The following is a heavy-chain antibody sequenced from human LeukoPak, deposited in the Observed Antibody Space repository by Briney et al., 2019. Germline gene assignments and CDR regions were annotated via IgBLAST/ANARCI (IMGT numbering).Heavy chain of an antibody. D-gene: IGHD3-3*01. CDR1: GFTFSSYS. CDR3: ARDLSSDFWSGYSLAYYWFDP. Sequence: GGSLRLSCAASGFTFSSYSMNWVRQAPGKGLEWVSSISSSSSYIYYADSVKGRFTISRDNAKNSLYLQMNSLRAEDTAVYYCARDLSSDFWSGYSLAYYWFDPWGQGTLVTVSS. V-gene: IGHV3-21*01. J-gene: IGHJ5*02. CDR2: ISSSSSYI.